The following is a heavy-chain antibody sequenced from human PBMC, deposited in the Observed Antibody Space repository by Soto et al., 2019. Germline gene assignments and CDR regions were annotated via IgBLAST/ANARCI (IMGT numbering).Heavy chain of an antibody. CDR3: AKCSQVSWKQDAFHI. V-gene: IGHV3-23*01. CDR1: GFTFNSYS. CDR2: ILANGGAT. J-gene: IGHJ3*02. D-gene: IGHD1-1*01. Sequence: GGSLRLSCAASGFTFNSYSMSWVRQAPGKGLEWVSHILANGGATSYSDSVKGRFTISRDTSSNTLYLQMNSLGAEDTAVYYCAKCSQVSWKQDAFHIWGQGTMVTVS.